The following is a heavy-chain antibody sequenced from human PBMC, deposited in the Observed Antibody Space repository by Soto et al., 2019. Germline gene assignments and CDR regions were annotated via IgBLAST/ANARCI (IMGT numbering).Heavy chain of an antibody. CDR3: ARKGAVAGFGY. V-gene: IGHV3-74*01. CDR1: GFTFSSYW. J-gene: IGHJ4*02. Sequence: EVQLVESGGGLVQPGGSLRLSCAASGFTFSSYWLHWVRQAPGKGLVWLSRINSDGSSTNYADSVKGRFTISRDNAKRTLYLHLNSVRAEDTAVYYCARKGAVAGFGYWGQGTLVTVSS. CDR2: INSDGSST. D-gene: IGHD6-19*01.